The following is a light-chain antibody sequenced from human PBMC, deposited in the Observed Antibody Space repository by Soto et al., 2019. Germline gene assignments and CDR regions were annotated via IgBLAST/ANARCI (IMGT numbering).Light chain of an antibody. J-gene: IGKJ1*01. CDR3: QQRSNWPPT. CDR2: DAS. CDR1: QSVSSY. V-gene: IGKV3-11*01. Sequence: EIVLTQSPATLSLSPGERAKLSCRASQSVSSYLAWYQKKPGQAPRLLIYDASNKATGIPARFSGSGSGTDFTLTIISLEPEDFAVYYCQQRSNWPPTFGQGTKVDIK.